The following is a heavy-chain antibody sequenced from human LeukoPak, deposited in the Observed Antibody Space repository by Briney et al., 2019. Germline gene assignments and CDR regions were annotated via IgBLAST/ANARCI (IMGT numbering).Heavy chain of an antibody. Sequence: GGSLRLSCAASGFTFSSYSMNWVRQAPGKGLERVSSISSSSSYIYYADSVKGRFTISRDNAKNSLYLQMNSLRAEDTAVYYCARDRSDNEYSYGAFDYWGQGTLVTVSS. CDR2: ISSSSSYI. J-gene: IGHJ4*02. CDR1: GFTFSSYS. V-gene: IGHV3-21*01. D-gene: IGHD5-18*01. CDR3: ARDRSDNEYSYGAFDY.